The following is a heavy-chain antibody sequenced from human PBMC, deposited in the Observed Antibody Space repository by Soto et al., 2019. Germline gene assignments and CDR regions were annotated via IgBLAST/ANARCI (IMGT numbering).Heavy chain of an antibody. CDR3: ARYKSNYYYGMDV. V-gene: IGHV4-59*01. Sequence: TLSLTCTVSGGSISSYYWSWIRQPPGKGLEWIGYIYYSGITNYNPSLKSRVTISVDTSKNQFSLKLSSVTAADTAVYYCARYKSNYYYGMDVWGQGTTVTVSS. CDR1: GGSISSYY. CDR2: IYYSGIT. D-gene: IGHD1-20*01. J-gene: IGHJ6*02.